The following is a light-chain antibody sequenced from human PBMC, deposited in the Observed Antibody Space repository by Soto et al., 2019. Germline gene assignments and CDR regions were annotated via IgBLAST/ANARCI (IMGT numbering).Light chain of an antibody. V-gene: IGKV3-20*01. CDR3: QYKGT. Sequence: ELVLTQSPGTLSLSPGERATLSCRASQSFSSSFLAWYQQKPGQAPRLLIYGASNRATGIPDRFSGSGSGTDCALTISRLEPEDFAVYYCQYKGTFGQGTKVDIK. CDR1: QSFSSSF. CDR2: GAS. J-gene: IGKJ1*01.